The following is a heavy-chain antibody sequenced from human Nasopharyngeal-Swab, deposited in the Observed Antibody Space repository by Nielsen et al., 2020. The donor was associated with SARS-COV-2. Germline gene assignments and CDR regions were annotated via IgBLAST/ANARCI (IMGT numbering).Heavy chain of an antibody. CDR2: TLYRSKWYN. Sequence: QTPSLTRAISGDSVSSHSAGWNWIRQPPSTGLEWLGRTLYRSKWYNDYAESVKSRIAVNPDTSKNQFSLQLNSVTPEDTAVYYCARGRDFSFDSWGQGTLVTASS. D-gene: IGHD3-3*01. CDR1: GDSVSSHSAG. V-gene: IGHV6-1*01. CDR3: ARGRDFSFDS. J-gene: IGHJ4*02.